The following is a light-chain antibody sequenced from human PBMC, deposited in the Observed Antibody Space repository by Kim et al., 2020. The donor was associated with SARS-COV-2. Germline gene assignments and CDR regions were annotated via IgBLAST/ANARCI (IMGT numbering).Light chain of an antibody. V-gene: IGLV3-1*01. CDR1: KLGNEY. CDR3: QACDSTTAVV. J-gene: IGLJ3*02. CDR2: PAA. Sequence: VAPGQTSYLPCSGEKLGNEYPSWYAPKPGQSPVLVIYPAAWRPSRIPERFSGSSTGKTATLTISGTPAMDGAVYYCQACDSTTAVVFGGGTQRTVL.